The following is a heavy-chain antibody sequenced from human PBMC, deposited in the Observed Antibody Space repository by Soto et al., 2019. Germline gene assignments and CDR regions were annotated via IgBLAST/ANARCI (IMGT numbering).Heavy chain of an antibody. D-gene: IGHD5-12*01. CDR3: ARDFGSGYDYGVLFDY. CDR1: GYTFTSYG. V-gene: IGHV1-18*01. J-gene: IGHJ4*02. CDR2: ISAYNGNT. Sequence: QVQLVQSGAEVKKPGASVKVSCKASGYTFTSYGISWVRQAPGQGLEWMGWISAYNGNTNYAQKLQGRVTMTTDTPTRTAYMELRSLRSDDTAVYYCARDFGSGYDYGVLFDYWGQGTLVTVSS.